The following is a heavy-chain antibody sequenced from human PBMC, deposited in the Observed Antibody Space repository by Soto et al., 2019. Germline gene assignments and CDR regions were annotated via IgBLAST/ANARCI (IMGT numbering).Heavy chain of an antibody. CDR3: ARNLAAGDY. CDR1: GYTFTNSY. Sequence: GASVKVSCKASGYTFTNSYIHWVRQAPGQGLEWMALLNPSGGSTNYAQNFQGRVTVTRDTSTSTVYMELTSLTSEDTAVYYCARNLAAGDYWGQGTLVTVSS. CDR2: LNPSGGST. V-gene: IGHV1-46*01. D-gene: IGHD6-13*01. J-gene: IGHJ4*02.